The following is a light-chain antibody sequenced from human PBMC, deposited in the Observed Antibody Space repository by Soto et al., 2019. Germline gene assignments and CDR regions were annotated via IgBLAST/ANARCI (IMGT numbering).Light chain of an antibody. CDR2: EVI. J-gene: IGLJ1*01. CDR3: CSYADNYYV. Sequence: QSVLTQPASVSGSPGQSITISLTGTSSDVGNNNLVSWYQHHPGKAPRLLIYEVIKRASGASNRFSGARSGNTASLTISGLQAEDEADYFCCSYADNYYVFGTGTKVTVL. V-gene: IGLV2-23*02. CDR1: SSDVGNNNL.